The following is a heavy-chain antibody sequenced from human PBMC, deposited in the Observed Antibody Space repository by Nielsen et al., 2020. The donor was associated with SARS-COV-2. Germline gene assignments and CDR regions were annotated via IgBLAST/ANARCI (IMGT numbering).Heavy chain of an antibody. CDR3: VRDLIKAETIWYFDL. V-gene: IGHV1-2*06. D-gene: IGHD6-25*01. Sequence: ASVKVSCKASGYTFTGYYMHWVRQAPGQGLEWMGRINPNSGGTNYAQKFQGRVTMTRDTSISTAYMELSRLRSDDTAVYYCVRDLIKAETIWYFDLWGRGTLVTVSS. CDR1: GYTFTGYY. CDR2: INPNSGGT. J-gene: IGHJ2*01.